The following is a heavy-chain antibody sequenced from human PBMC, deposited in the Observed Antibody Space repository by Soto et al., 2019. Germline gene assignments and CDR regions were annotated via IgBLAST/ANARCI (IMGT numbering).Heavy chain of an antibody. CDR3: ARDRRLVVAATSIYYYGMDV. CDR1: GFTFSSYG. J-gene: IGHJ6*02. Sequence: GGSLRLSCAASGFTFSSYGMHWVRQAPGKGLEWVAVIWYDGSNKYYADSVKGRFTISRDNSKNTLYLQMNSLRAEDTAVYYCARDRRLVVAATSIYYYGMDVWGQGTTVTVSS. V-gene: IGHV3-33*01. CDR2: IWYDGSNK. D-gene: IGHD2-15*01.